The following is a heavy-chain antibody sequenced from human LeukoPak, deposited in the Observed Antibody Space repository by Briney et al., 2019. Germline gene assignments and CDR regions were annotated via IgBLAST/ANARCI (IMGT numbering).Heavy chain of an antibody. V-gene: IGHV3-30*03. CDR2: ISSDGSNE. Sequence: GGSLRLSCAASGFTFSIYAMNWVRQAPGKGLEWATVISSDGSNEYYADSVKGRFTISRDNSKNTLYLQMNSLRTEDTAVYYCATDRASKGEQWLGYLSFWGQGTLVTVSS. CDR1: GFTFSIYA. D-gene: IGHD6-19*01. CDR3: ATDRASKGEQWLGYLSF. J-gene: IGHJ4*02.